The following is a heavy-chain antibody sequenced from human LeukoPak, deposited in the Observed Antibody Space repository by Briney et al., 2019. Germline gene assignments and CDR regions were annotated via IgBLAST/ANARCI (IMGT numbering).Heavy chain of an antibody. J-gene: IGHJ4*02. Sequence: SVKVSCKASGGTFSSYAISWVRQAPGQGLEWMGGIIPIFGTANYAQTFQGRVTITADESASTAYMELSSLRSEDTAVYYCARGTHKYCSSASCYLNLDYWGQGTLVTVSS. D-gene: IGHD2-2*01. CDR1: GGTFSSYA. CDR2: IIPIFGTA. V-gene: IGHV1-69*13. CDR3: ARGTHKYCSSASCYLNLDY.